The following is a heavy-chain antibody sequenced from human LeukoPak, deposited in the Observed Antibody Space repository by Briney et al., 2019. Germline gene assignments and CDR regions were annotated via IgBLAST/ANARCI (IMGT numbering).Heavy chain of an antibody. CDR1: GFTFSSHW. V-gene: IGHV3-7*01. J-gene: IGHJ4*02. D-gene: IGHD6-25*01. CDR3: LGSADRG. Sequence: GGSLRLSCADSGFTFSSHWMNWVREAPGRELEWVGNINPDGSQTYYVDSVKGRFTISRDNAKDSVYLQMNKLRVEDTAVYYCLGSADRGWGQGTLVTVSS. CDR2: INPDGSQT.